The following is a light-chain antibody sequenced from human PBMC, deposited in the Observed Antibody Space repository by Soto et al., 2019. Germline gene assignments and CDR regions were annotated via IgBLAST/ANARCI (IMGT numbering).Light chain of an antibody. CDR3: QQRSNWLT. CDR2: DAS. J-gene: IGKJ4*01. Sequence: EIVLTQSPATLSLSPGERATLSCRASQSISSALAWYQQRPGQPPRLLIHDASDRADGIPARFSGTRSGTDFTLTISSLEPEDFAVYYCQQRSNWLTFGGGTKVDTK. CDR1: QSISSA. V-gene: IGKV3-11*01.